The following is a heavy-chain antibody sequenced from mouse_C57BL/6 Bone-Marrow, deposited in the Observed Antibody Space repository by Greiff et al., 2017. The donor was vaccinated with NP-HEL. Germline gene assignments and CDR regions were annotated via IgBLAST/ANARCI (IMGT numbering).Heavy chain of an antibody. CDR1: GYTFTSYW. CDR3: ARYYGYDRTWFAY. J-gene: IGHJ3*01. Sequence: QVQLKQPGAELVMPGASVKLSCKASGYTFTSYWMHWVKQRPGQGLEWIGEIDPSDSYTNYIQKFKGQSTLTVDKSSSTAYMQLSSLTSEGSAVYYCARYYGYDRTWFAYWGQGTLVTVSA. CDR2: IDPSDSYT. D-gene: IGHD2-2*01. V-gene: IGHV1-69*01.